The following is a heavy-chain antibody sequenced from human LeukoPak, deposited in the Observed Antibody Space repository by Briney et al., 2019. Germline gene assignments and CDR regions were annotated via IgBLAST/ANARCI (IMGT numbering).Heavy chain of an antibody. CDR3: ARVYGSGLLNWFDP. CDR2: INPNSGGT. J-gene: IGHJ5*02. D-gene: IGHD3-10*01. V-gene: IGHV1-2*02. CDR1: GYTFTGYY. Sequence: AASVKVSCNASGYTFTGYYMHWVRQAPGQGLEWMGWINPNSGGTNYAQKLQGRVTMTTDTSTSTAYMERRSLRSDDTAVYYCARVYGSGLLNWFDPWGQGTLVTVSS.